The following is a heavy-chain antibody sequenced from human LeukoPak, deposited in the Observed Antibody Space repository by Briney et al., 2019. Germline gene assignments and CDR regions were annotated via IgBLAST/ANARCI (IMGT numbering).Heavy chain of an antibody. CDR2: ISSSSSYI. Sequence: GGSLRLSCAASGFTFSSYSMNWVRQAPGKGLEWVSSISSSSSYIYYADSVKGRFTISRDNAKNSLYLQMNSLRAGDTAVYYCARDRFLAKNDYWGQGTLVTVSS. V-gene: IGHV3-21*01. CDR1: GFTFSSYS. CDR3: ARDRFLAKNDY. J-gene: IGHJ4*02.